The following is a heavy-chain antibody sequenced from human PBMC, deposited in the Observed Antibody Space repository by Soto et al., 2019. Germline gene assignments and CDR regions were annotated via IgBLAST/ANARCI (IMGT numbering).Heavy chain of an antibody. CDR1: GGSFSGYY. J-gene: IGHJ4*02. CDR3: ARGGAVAGPFDY. CDR2: INHSGGT. V-gene: IGHV4-34*01. D-gene: IGHD6-19*01. Sequence: SETLSLTCAVYGGSFSGYYWSWIRQPPVKGLEWIGEINHSGGTNYNPSLKSRVTISVDASKNLFSLKLSSVTAADTAVYYCARGGAVAGPFDYWGQGTQVTVSS.